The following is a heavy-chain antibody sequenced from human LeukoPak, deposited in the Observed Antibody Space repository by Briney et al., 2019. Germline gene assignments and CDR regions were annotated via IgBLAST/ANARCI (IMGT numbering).Heavy chain of an antibody. V-gene: IGHV3-21*01. CDR1: GFTFSSYA. D-gene: IGHD6-13*01. J-gene: IGHJ4*02. Sequence: GGSLRLSCAASGFTFSSYAMNWVRQAPGKGLEWVSSISSSSSYIYYADSVKGRFTIARDNAKNSLYLQMNSLRAEDTAVYYCAAGTCCDYWGQGTLVTVSS. CDR3: AAGTCCDY. CDR2: ISSSSSYI.